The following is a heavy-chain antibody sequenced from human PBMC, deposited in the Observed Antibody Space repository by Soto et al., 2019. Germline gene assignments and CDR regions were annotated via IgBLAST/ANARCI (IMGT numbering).Heavy chain of an antibody. CDR1: GYTFTNYG. CDR2: VTGYDGNA. V-gene: IGHV1-18*01. D-gene: IGHD1-26*01. Sequence: QVQLVQSGAEVKKPGASVKVSCKASGYTFTNYGISWVRQAPGQGLEWMGWVTGYDGNANYEQRFQGRVTMTTDTSTNTAYMDLRRLSSDDTAVYYCARTTHEEPTFDYWGQGTLVTVSS. CDR3: ARTTHEEPTFDY. J-gene: IGHJ4*02.